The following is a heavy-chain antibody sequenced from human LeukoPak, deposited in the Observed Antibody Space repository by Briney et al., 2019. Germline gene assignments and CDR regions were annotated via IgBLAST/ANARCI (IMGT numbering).Heavy chain of an antibody. Sequence: PGGSLRLSCAASGFTVSSNYMSWVRQAPGKGLEWVSVIYSGGSTYYADSVKGRFTISRDNSKNTLYLQMNSLRAEDTAVYYCARDLYYYDSSSYPIGDIWGQGTMVTVSS. D-gene: IGHD3-22*01. J-gene: IGHJ3*02. V-gene: IGHV3-66*01. CDR1: GFTVSSNY. CDR3: ARDLYYYDSSSYPIGDI. CDR2: IYSGGST.